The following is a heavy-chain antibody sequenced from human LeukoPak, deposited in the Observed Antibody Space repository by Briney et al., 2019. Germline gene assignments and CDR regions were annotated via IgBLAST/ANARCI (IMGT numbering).Heavy chain of an antibody. J-gene: IGHJ4*02. CDR2: IWYDGSNK. V-gene: IGHV3-33*06. D-gene: IGHD6-13*01. Sequence: GGSLRLSCAASGFTFSSYSMNWVRQAPGKGLEWVAVIWYDGSNKYYADSVKGRFTISRDNSKNTLYLQMNSLRAEDTAVYYCAKDTVAGYFDYWGQGTLVTVSS. CDR1: GFTFSSYS. CDR3: AKDTVAGYFDY.